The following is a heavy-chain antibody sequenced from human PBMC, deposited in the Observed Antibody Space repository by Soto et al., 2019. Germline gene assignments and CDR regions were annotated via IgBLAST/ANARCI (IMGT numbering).Heavy chain of an antibody. Sequence: EVQLVESGGGLVQPGGSLKLSCAASGLISSGSVVNWVRKASGKGLEWVGRILSKAGNYATAYPASMKGRFTISRDDSENTAFLQMNSLKTEDTAVYYCIRGGSPYYYDYWGQGTLVAVSS. CDR3: IRGGSPYYYDY. J-gene: IGHJ4*02. V-gene: IGHV3-73*01. CDR1: GLISSGSV. CDR2: ILSKAGNYAT.